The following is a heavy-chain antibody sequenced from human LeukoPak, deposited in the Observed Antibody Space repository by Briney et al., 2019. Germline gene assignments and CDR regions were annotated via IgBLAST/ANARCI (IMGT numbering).Heavy chain of an antibody. V-gene: IGHV4-38-2*02. J-gene: IGHJ4*02. CDR1: GYSISSGYY. D-gene: IGHD3-10*01. CDR3: AATLYYYGSGSYLEY. Sequence: SETLSLTCTVSGYSISSGYYWGWIRQPPGKGLEWIGSIYHSGSTYYNPSLKSRVTISVDTSKNQFSLKLSSVTAADTAVYYCAATLYYYGSGSYLEYWGQGTLVTVSS. CDR2: IYHSGST.